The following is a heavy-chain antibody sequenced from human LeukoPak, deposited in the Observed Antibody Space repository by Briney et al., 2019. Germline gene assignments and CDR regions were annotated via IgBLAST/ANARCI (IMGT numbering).Heavy chain of an antibody. Sequence: PGGSLRLSCAASGFTVSSNYMSWVRQAPGKGLEWVSVIYSGGSTYYADSVKGRFTISRDNSKNTLYLQMNGLRAEDTAVYYCARGSGSYYAPPWYWGQGTLVTVSS. CDR1: GFTVSSNY. CDR2: IYSGGST. V-gene: IGHV3-53*01. D-gene: IGHD3-10*01. J-gene: IGHJ4*02. CDR3: ARGSGSYYAPPWY.